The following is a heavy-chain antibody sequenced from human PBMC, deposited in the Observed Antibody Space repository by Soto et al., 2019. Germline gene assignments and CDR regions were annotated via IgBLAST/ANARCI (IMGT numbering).Heavy chain of an antibody. CDR1: GFTFSDYY. J-gene: IGHJ6*03. V-gene: IGHV3-11*01. D-gene: IGHD5-12*01. Sequence: QVQLVESGGGVGKPGGSLRLSCAASGFTFSDYYMSWTRQAPGKGLEWVAYISGSSGNIYYADSVKGRFTISRDNAKNSLYLQMNSLRAVDTAVYYCARDRYSGSDAYMDVWGNGTTVTVSS. CDR3: ARDRYSGSDAYMDV. CDR2: ISGSSGNI.